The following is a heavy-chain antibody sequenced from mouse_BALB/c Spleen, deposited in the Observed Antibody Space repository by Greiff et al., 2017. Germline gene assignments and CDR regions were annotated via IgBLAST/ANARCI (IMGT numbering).Heavy chain of an antibody. Sequence: DVQLQESGPGLVKPSQSLSLTCSVTGYSITSGYYWNWIRQFPGNKLEWMGYISYDGSNNYNPSLKNRISITRDTSKNQFFLKLNSVTTEDTATYYCATGDRYYFDYWGQGTTLTVSS. D-gene: IGHD3-3*01. CDR1: GYSITSGYY. V-gene: IGHV3-6*02. J-gene: IGHJ2*01. CDR3: ATGDRYYFDY. CDR2: ISYDGSN.